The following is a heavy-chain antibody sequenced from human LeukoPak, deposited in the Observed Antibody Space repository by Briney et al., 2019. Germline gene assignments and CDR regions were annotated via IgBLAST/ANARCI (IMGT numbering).Heavy chain of an antibody. CDR1: GYTFTGYY. CDR2: INPNSGGT. J-gene: IGHJ5*02. CDR3: AMLWCWPKDNWFDP. V-gene: IGHV1-2*02. D-gene: IGHD2-21*01. Sequence: ASVKVSCKASGYTFTGYYMHWVRQAPGQGLEWMGWINPNSGGTNYAQKFQGRVTMTRDTSISTAYMELSRLRSDDTAVYYCAMLWCWPKDNWFDPWGQGNLVTVSS.